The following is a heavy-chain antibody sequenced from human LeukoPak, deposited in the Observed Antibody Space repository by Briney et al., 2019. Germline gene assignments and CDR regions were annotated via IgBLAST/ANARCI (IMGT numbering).Heavy chain of an antibody. V-gene: IGHV4-39*01. CDR1: GGSISSSSYY. D-gene: IGHD1-14*01. Sequence: SETLPLTCTVSGGSISSSSYYWGWIRQPPGKGLEWIGSIYYSGSTYYNPSLKSRVTISVDTSKNQFSLKLSSVTAADTAVYYCARHLTQYGVYYYYYYMDVWGKGTTVTISS. CDR3: ARHLTQYGVYYYYYYMDV. J-gene: IGHJ6*03. CDR2: IYYSGST.